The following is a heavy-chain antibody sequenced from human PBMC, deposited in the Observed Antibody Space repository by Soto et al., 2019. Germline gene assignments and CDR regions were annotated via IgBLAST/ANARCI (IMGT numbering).Heavy chain of an antibody. J-gene: IGHJ6*02. CDR2: ISYDGSNK. Sequence: PGGSLRLSCAASGFTFSSYGMHWVRQAPGKGLEWVAVISYDGSNKYYADSVKGRFTISRDNSKNTLYLQMNSLRAEDTAVYYCAKDLEYYDFWGGYYTADHMDVWGQGTTVTVSS. CDR1: GFTFSSYG. V-gene: IGHV3-30*18. D-gene: IGHD3-3*01. CDR3: AKDLEYYDFWGGYYTADHMDV.